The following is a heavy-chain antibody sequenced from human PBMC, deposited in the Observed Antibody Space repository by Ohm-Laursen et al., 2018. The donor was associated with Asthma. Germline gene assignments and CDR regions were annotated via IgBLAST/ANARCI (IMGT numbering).Heavy chain of an antibody. J-gene: IGHJ3*02. CDR1: GFTFRKLG. Sequence: SLRLSCTASGFTFRKLGMHWVRQAPGKGLEWVSIITSDGSWTSYADSVKGRFTISRDNSKNTLYMQMNSLRAEDTAVYYCARRDFSGGDPSAAFDIWGQGTMVTVSS. CDR3: ARRDFSGGDPSAAFDI. D-gene: IGHD2-21*02. CDR2: ITSDGSWT. V-gene: IGHV3-30*19.